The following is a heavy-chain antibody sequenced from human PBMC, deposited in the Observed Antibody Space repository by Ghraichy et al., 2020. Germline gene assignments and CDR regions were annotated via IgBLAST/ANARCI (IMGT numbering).Heavy chain of an antibody. D-gene: IGHD1-14*01. J-gene: IGHJ4*02. CDR1: GFSFTDYW. Sequence: GGSLRLSCAASGFSFTDYWMHWVRQTPGRGLEWVSHLNIDGTTVNYADSVKGRFTISRDNAKNTMYLQTISLTVEDTAVYYCVRSYKDGLRHFDYWGQGTLVTVSS. CDR2: LNIDGTTV. V-gene: IGHV3-74*01. CDR3: VRSYKDGLRHFDY.